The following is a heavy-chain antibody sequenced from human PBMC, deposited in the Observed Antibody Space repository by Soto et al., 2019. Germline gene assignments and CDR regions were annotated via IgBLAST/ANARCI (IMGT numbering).Heavy chain of an antibody. D-gene: IGHD3-3*01. J-gene: IGHJ3*02. CDR3: ARAGLRFLAPKVFDM. Sequence: ASVKVSCKASGYTFTSYGISWVRKAHGQGLEWMGWISACNRNTNYAQKLQGRVTMTTDTSTSTAYMELRSLRSDDTAVYYCARAGLRFLAPKVFDMGGKGKRVT. CDR2: ISACNRNT. V-gene: IGHV1-18*04. CDR1: GYTFTSYG.